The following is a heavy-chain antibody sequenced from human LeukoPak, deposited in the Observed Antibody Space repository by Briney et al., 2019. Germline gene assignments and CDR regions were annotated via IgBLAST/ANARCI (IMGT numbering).Heavy chain of an antibody. Sequence: SETLSLTCTVSGGSISSYYWSWIRQPPGKGPEWIGYIYYSGSTNYNPSLKSRVTISVDTSKNQFSLKLSSVTAADTAVYYCARDDRPYYDFWSGYSGDYYMDVWGKGTTVTVSS. V-gene: IGHV4-59*01. CDR3: ARDDRPYYDFWSGYSGDYYMDV. J-gene: IGHJ6*03. CDR2: IYYSGST. CDR1: GGSISSYY. D-gene: IGHD3-3*01.